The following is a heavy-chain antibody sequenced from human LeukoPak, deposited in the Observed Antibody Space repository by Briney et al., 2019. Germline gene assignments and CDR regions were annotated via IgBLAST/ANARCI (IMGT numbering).Heavy chain of an antibody. V-gene: IGHV1-2*02. CDR1: GYTFTGYY. Sequence: VASVKVSCKASGYTFTGYYMHWVRQAPGQGLEWMGWIDPNSGGTNYAQKFQGRVTMTRDTSISTAYMELSRLRSDDTAVYYCARGRYYYDSSGYYGSWGQGTLVTVSS. D-gene: IGHD3-22*01. CDR3: ARGRYYYDSSGYYGS. J-gene: IGHJ5*02. CDR2: IDPNSGGT.